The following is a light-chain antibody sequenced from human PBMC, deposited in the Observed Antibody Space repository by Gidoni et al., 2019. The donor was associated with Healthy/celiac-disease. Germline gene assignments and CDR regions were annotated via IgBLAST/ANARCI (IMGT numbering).Light chain of an antibody. CDR3: QQYNNWPYT. J-gene: IGKJ2*01. CDR2: GAS. CDR1: QRVNSN. V-gene: IGKV3-15*01. Sequence: IVMTQSPATLSVSPGERATLACRASQRVNSNLAWYQQKPGQAPRLLIYGASTRATGIPARFSGSGSGTEFTLTISSLQSEDFAVYYCQQYNNWPYTFGQGTKLEIK.